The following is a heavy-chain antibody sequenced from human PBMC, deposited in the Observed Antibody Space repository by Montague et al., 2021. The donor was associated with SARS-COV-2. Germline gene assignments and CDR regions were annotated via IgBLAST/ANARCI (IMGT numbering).Heavy chain of an antibody. Sequence: SETLSLTCAVYSGSFSICYWRWLRRSPRGGVEGSAGINHNGTANXNQSLKSRVSITVDTSKNQFTLQLTSVTAADTAMYYCAKERGVVRVARTLVAFDLWGPGTMVTVSS. CDR1: SGSFSICY. CDR2: INHNGTA. D-gene: IGHD2-2*01. J-gene: IGHJ3*01. V-gene: IGHV4-34*01. CDR3: AKERGVVRVARTLVAFDL.